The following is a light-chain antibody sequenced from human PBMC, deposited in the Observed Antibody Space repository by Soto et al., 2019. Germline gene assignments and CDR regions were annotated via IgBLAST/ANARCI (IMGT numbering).Light chain of an antibody. CDR2: EVS. CDR3: SSYAGSNIFV. V-gene: IGLV2-8*01. Sequence: QSVLTQPPSASGSPGQSVTISCTGTSSDVGGYNFVAWYQQHPGKAPKLMISEVSKRPSGVPDRFSGSKSGNTASPTVSGLQAEDEADYYCSSYAGSNIFVFGTGTKVTVL. CDR1: SSDVGGYNF. J-gene: IGLJ1*01.